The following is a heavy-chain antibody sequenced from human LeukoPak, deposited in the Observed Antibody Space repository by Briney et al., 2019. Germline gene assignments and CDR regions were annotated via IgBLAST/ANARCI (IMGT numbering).Heavy chain of an antibody. J-gene: IGHJ4*02. CDR3: AKAHTLCSSTSCYFDY. CDR2: ISGSGGIT. CDR1: GFTFSSYA. D-gene: IGHD2-2*01. V-gene: IGHV3-23*01. Sequence: GGSLRLSCAVSGFTFSSYAMSWVRQAPGKGLEWVSVISGSGGITYYADYVKGRFNISRDNSKNTLYLQMNSLRDEDTAVYYCAKAHTLCSSTSCYFDYWGQGTLVTVSS.